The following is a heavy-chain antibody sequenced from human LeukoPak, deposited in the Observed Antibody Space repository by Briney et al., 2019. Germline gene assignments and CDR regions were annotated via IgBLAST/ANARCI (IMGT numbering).Heavy chain of an antibody. CDR3: ARACARTNCYTED. Sequence: GGSLRLSCAASGFTFSDYSMNWVRQAPGKGLEWVSSISSSSSNIYYADSVKGRFTISRDNAKDSLYLEMNCLRAEDTAVYYCARACARTNCYTEDWGQGTLVTVSS. J-gene: IGHJ4*02. D-gene: IGHD2-2*01. V-gene: IGHV3-21*01. CDR1: GFTFSDYS. CDR2: ISSSSSNI.